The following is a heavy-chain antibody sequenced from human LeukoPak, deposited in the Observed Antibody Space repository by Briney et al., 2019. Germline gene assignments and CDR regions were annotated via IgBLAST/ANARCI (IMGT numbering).Heavy chain of an antibody. V-gene: IGHV4-59*08. J-gene: IGHJ4*02. CDR1: GGSISTYY. CDR3: TRCSSSPCFDF. D-gene: IGHD6-6*01. CDR2: IYYTGRT. Sequence: SETLSLTCTVSGGSISTYYWSWIRQPPGKGLEWIGYIYYTGRTDYNPSLKSRVTIYLDSSKNQFSLKLSSVTAADTGVYYCTRCSSSPCFDFWGQGTLVIVSP.